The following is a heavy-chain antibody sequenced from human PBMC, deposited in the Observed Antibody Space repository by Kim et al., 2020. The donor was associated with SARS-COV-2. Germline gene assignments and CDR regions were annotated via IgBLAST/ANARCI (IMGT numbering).Heavy chain of an antibody. CDR3: ARDMAGDGWTY. V-gene: IGHV1-69*06. D-gene: IGHD6-19*01. J-gene: IGHJ4*02. CDR2: A. Sequence: ANDAQKVQGRVTITADKSTSTAYMELSSLRSEDTAVYYGARDMAGDGWTYWGQGTLVTVSS.